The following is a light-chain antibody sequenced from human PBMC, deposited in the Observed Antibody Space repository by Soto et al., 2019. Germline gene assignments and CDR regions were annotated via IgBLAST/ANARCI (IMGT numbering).Light chain of an antibody. CDR1: QSVSSN. Sequence: EIVMTQSPATLSVSPGERATLSCRASQSVSSNLVWYQQKPGQAPRLLIYGASTRAAGIPARFSGSGSGTDFTLTNSSLQSEDVAIYYCQQSNNWPRTFGQGTKVEIK. V-gene: IGKV3-15*01. CDR3: QQSNNWPRT. J-gene: IGKJ1*01. CDR2: GAS.